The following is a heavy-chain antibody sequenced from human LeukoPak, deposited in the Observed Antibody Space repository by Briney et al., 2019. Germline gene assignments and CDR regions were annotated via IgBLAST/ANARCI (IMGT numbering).Heavy chain of an antibody. Sequence: GASVKVSCKSSGYTFTGYYMHWVRQAPGQGLEWMGWINPNSGGTNYAQKFQSRVTMTRDTSISTAYMELSRLRSDDTAVYYCARVSREYDFWTENYYYYYMDVWGKGTTVTVSS. CDR1: GYTFTGYY. CDR2: INPNSGGT. D-gene: IGHD3-3*01. CDR3: ARVSREYDFWTENYYYYYMDV. V-gene: IGHV1-2*02. J-gene: IGHJ6*03.